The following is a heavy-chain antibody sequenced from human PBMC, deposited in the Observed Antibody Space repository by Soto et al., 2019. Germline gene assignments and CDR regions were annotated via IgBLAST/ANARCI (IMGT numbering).Heavy chain of an antibody. Sequence: QVQLVESGGGVVQPGRSLRLSCAASGFTFSSYGMHWVRQAPGKGLEWVAVIWYDGSNKYYADSVKGRFTISRDNSKNPLYLQKNSLRAEDTAAYYCARGQGVRRCSGDLQHWGQGTLVTVSS. D-gene: IGHD2-15*01. CDR3: ARGQGVRRCSGDLQH. J-gene: IGHJ1*01. CDR1: GFTFSSYG. V-gene: IGHV3-33*01. CDR2: IWYDGSNK.